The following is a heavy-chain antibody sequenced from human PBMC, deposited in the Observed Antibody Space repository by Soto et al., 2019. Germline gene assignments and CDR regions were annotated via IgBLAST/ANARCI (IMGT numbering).Heavy chain of an antibody. V-gene: IGHV4-59*01. CDR2: IYYSGST. Sequence: QVQLQESGPGLVKPSESLSLTCAVSGGSISSYYWSWIRQPPGKGLEWIGYIYYSGSTNYNPSLKSRVTISVDTSKNQFSLKLTSVTAADTAVCYCARSRYTSGWWTPPFDYWGQGTLVTVSS. CDR1: GGSISSYY. J-gene: IGHJ4*02. CDR3: ARSRYTSGWWTPPFDY. D-gene: IGHD6-19*01.